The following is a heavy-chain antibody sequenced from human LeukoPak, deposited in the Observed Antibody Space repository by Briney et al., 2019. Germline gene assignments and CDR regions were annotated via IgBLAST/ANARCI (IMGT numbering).Heavy chain of an antibody. V-gene: IGHV4-39*07. CDR1: GGSISSSGYY. CDR3: ARSIAARPRGWFDP. CDR2: IYYSGST. J-gene: IGHJ5*02. D-gene: IGHD6-6*01. Sequence: TSETLSLTCTVSGGSISSSGYYWGWIRQPPGKGLEWIGSIYYSGSTYYNPSLKSRVTISVDTSKNQFSLKLSSVTAADTAVYYCARSIAARPRGWFDPWGQGTLVTVSS.